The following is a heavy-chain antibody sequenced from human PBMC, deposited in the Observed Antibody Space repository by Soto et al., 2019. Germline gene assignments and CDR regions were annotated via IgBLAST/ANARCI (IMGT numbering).Heavy chain of an antibody. V-gene: IGHV1-18*01. J-gene: IGHJ6*02. D-gene: IGHD3-3*01. CDR3: ARDYDFWSGPPPPTYYYYGMDV. CDR2: ISAYNGNT. Sequence: QVQLVQSGAEVKKPGASVKVSCKASGYTFTSYGISWVRQAPGQGLEWMGWISAYNGNTNYAQKLQGRVTMTTDTSTSTAYMELRSLRSDDTAVYYCARDYDFWSGPPPPTYYYYGMDVWGQGTTVTVSS. CDR1: GYTFTSYG.